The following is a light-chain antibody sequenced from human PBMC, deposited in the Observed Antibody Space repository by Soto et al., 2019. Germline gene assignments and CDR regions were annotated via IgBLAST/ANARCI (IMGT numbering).Light chain of an antibody. CDR3: QSYDHGQDWDVL. Sequence: QSVLTQPPSVSGAPGQRVTISCTGSSSNIGAGYAVHWYQQRPGTAPKLLISDSDNRPSGVPDRFSGSKSGTSASLAITGRQAEDQSDYYGQSYDHGQDWDVLFGGGTKLTVL. CDR1: SSNIGAGYA. J-gene: IGLJ2*01. CDR2: DSD. V-gene: IGLV1-40*01.